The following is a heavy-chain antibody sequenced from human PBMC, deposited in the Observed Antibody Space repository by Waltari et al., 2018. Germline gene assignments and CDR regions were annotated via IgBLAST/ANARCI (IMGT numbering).Heavy chain of an antibody. CDR2: IYPGDSNT. Sequence: EAQLVQSGAEVKKPGESLTLSCKASGYSFPNYWIGWVRQMPGKGLEWMGIIYPGDSNTRYNPSFQGQVTISADKSISTAYLQWSSLKASDTAIYYCARQRGSSLYLYFDLWGRGTLVTVSS. D-gene: IGHD3-16*01. CDR1: GYSFPNYW. CDR3: ARQRGSSLYLYFDL. V-gene: IGHV5-51*01. J-gene: IGHJ2*01.